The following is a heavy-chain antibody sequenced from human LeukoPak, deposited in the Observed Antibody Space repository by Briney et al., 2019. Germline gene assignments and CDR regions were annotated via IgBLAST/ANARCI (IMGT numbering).Heavy chain of an antibody. V-gene: IGHV1-3*01. CDR1: GYTFTNYA. J-gene: IGHJ6*02. D-gene: IGHD6-6*01. CDR2: INAGNDNT. CDR3: ASFRIAARRDYGMDV. Sequence: ASVTVSCKASGYTFTNYAMHWVRQAPGQRLEWMGWINAGNDNTKYSQKFQGRVTMTEDTSTDTAYMELSSLRSEDTAVYYCASFRIAARRDYGMDVWGQGTTVTVSS.